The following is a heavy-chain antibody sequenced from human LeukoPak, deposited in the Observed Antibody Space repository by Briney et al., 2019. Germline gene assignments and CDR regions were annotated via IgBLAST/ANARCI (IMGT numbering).Heavy chain of an antibody. Sequence: GGSLRLSCAASGFTFSSYAMSWVRQAPGKGLEWVSAISSSGSTIYYADSVKGRFTISRDNAKNSLYLQMNSLRAEDTAVYYCASPIMITFGGVIDPFDYWGQGTLVTVSS. J-gene: IGHJ4*02. D-gene: IGHD3-16*02. CDR2: ISSSGSTI. CDR1: GFTFSSYA. CDR3: ASPIMITFGGVIDPFDY. V-gene: IGHV3-21*04.